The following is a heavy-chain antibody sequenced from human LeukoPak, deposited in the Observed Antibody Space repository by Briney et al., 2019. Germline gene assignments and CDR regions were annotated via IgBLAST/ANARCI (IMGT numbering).Heavy chain of an antibody. V-gene: IGHV3-15*04. CDR3: NTDIGRGWYSHFMDV. CDR2: IESGGTT. CDR1: GFTFNNAW. D-gene: IGHD6-19*01. Sequence: GGSLRLSCAVFGFTFNNAWMSWVRQAPGKGLEWVGRIESGGTTEYSAPVKGRFTISRDDSKNTLYLQMNSLKIEDTAVYYCNTDIGRGWYSHFMDVWGKGTTVTVSS. J-gene: IGHJ6*03.